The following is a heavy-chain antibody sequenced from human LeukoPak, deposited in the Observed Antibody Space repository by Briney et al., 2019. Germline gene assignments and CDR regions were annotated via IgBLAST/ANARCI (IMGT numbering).Heavy chain of an antibody. J-gene: IGHJ4*02. CDR3: AKDRAMSH. Sequence: GGSLRLSCAASGFTFSSSGMIWVRQAPGKGLEWVSAISGSGDRTYHADSVKGRFTISRDNSKNTLYLQMNSLRAEDTAVYYCAKDRAMSHWGQGTLVTVSS. CDR1: GFTFSSSG. V-gene: IGHV3-23*01. CDR2: ISGSGDRT.